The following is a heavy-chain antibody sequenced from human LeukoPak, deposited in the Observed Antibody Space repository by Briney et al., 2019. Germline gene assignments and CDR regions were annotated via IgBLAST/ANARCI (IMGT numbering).Heavy chain of an antibody. CDR2: IYTSGST. D-gene: IGHD3-10*01. V-gene: IGHV4-61*02. Sequence: PSETLSLACTVSGGSISSGSYYWSWIRQPAGKGLEWIGRIYTSGSTNYNPSLKSRVTISVDTSKNQFSLKLSSVTAADTAVYYCAGGVKLNVRSGYYYYMDVWGKGTTVTVSS. CDR1: GGSISSGSYY. J-gene: IGHJ6*03. CDR3: AGGVKLNVRSGYYYYMDV.